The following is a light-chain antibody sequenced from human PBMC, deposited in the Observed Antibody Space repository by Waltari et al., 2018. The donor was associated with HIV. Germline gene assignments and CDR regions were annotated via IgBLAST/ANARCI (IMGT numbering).Light chain of an antibody. J-gene: IGLJ2*01. V-gene: IGLV6-57*03. Sequence: FMLTQPHSVSESPGTPVTISCTRNSGGIASNYVQWYQQRPGRAPAPVFYEHNKRTPGVTHRCSGAVDTSTTAASITFSVLTPEEGADYCYQSDSNSNVIFGGGTRLIVL. CDR3: QSDSNSNVI. CDR2: EHN. CDR1: SGGIASNY.